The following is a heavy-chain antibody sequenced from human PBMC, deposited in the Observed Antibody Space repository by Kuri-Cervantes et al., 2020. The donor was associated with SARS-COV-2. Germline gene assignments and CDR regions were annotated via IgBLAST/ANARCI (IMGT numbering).Heavy chain of an antibody. CDR2: IYESGDT. Sequence: GSLRLSCTVSGASISSSTYYWGWIRQPPGKGLEWIGSIYESGDTYYSSSLKSRLSLSVDTSRNQFSLKLSSVTAADTAVYYCARQMMSSITIFGVVITRNWFDPWGQGTLVTVSS. V-gene: IGHV4-39*01. CDR1: GASISSSTYY. CDR3: ARQMMSSITIFGVVITRNWFDP. J-gene: IGHJ5*02. D-gene: IGHD3-3*01.